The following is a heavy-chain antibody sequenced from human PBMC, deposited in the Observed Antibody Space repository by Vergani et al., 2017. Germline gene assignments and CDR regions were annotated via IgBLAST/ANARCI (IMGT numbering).Heavy chain of an antibody. Sequence: EVQLVESGGGLVQPGGSLRLSCAASGFTFSSYWMSWVRQAPGKGLEWVANIKQDGSGKYYVDSVKGRFTISRDNAKNSLYLQMNSLRAEDTAVYYCARIRYSYGLDAFDIWGQGTMVTVSS. J-gene: IGHJ3*02. CDR3: ARIRYSYGLDAFDI. V-gene: IGHV3-7*01. D-gene: IGHD5-18*01. CDR1: GFTFSSYW. CDR2: IKQDGSGK.